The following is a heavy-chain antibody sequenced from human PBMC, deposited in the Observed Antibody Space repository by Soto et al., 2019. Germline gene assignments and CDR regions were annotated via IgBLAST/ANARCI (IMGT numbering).Heavy chain of an antibody. V-gene: IGHV1-18*01. CDR3: ARGIIYGAVVY. J-gene: IGHJ4*02. D-gene: IGHD4-17*01. CDR1: GFTLTSYG. CDR2: ISAYNGNT. Sequence: RASVEVSCKASGFTLTSYGISWVRQAPGQGLEWMGWISAYNGNTNYAQKLQGRVTMTTDTSTSTAYMELRSLRSDDTAVYYCARGIIYGAVVYWGQGTLVTVSS.